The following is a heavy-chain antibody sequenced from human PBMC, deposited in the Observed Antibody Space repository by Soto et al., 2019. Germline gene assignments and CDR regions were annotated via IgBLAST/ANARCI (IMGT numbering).Heavy chain of an antibody. J-gene: IGHJ4*02. V-gene: IGHV1-18*01. Sequence: ASVKVSCKASGYTFTSYGISWVRQAPGQGLEWMGWISAYNGNTNYAQKLQGRVTMTTDTSTSTAYMELRSLRSDDTAVYYCARDLPAAISVYLAYWGQVTLVTVSS. CDR3: ARDLPAAISVYLAY. CDR2: ISAYNGNT. CDR1: GYTFTSYG. D-gene: IGHD2-2*02.